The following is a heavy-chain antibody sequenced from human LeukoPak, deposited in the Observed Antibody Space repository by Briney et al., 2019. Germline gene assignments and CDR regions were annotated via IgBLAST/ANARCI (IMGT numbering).Heavy chain of an antibody. J-gene: IGHJ4*02. D-gene: IGHD6-13*01. CDR2: INPNSGGT. V-gene: IGHV1-2*02. CDR1: GYTFTGYY. Sequence: GASVKVSCKASGYTFTGYYMHWVRQAPGQGLEWMGWINPNSGGTNYAQKFQGRVTMTRDTSISTAYMELSRLRSDDTAVYYCARLSSLAAATADYWGQGTPVTVSS. CDR3: ARLSSLAAATADY.